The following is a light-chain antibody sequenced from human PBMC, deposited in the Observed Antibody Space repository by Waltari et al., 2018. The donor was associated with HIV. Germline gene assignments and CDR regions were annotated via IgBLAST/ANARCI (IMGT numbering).Light chain of an antibody. CDR3: QQYNNFPLT. CDR1: QRISSN. CDR2: RAS. V-gene: IGKV3-15*01. J-gene: IGKJ4*01. Sequence: EIVMTQYPATLSVSPGESVTLSCRASQRISSNLVWYQQKPGQAPRPLIYRASSRATGIPARFSGSGSGTEFTLTISSLQSEDFALYYCQQYNNFPLTFGGGTKVEIK.